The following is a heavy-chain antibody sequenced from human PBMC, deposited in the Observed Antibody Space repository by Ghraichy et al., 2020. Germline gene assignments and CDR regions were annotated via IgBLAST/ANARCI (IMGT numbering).Heavy chain of an antibody. CDR3: ARDLPGLRLFDY. CDR1: GGSVSSGSYY. Sequence: SQTLSLTCTVSGGSVSSGSYYWSWIRQPPGKGLEWIGYIYYSGSTNYNPSLKSRVTISVDTSKNQFSLKLSSVTAADTAVYYCARDLPGLRLFDYWGQGTLVTVSS. CDR2: IYYSGST. J-gene: IGHJ4*02. V-gene: IGHV4-61*01. D-gene: IGHD5-12*01.